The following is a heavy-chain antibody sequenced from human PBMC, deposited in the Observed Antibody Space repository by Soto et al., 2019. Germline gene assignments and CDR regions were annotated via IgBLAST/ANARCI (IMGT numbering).Heavy chain of an antibody. CDR2: IYYSGST. D-gene: IGHD3-16*02. CDR1: GGSITSYY. J-gene: IGHJ6*02. Sequence: SETLSLTCPVSGGSITSYYCSWIRQPPGKGLEWVGYIYYSGSTNYNPSLKSRVTISGDTSKDQPSRKLSSVTAADTAVYYCARVRQGDDYVWGSYRYNLYYYYGMDVWGQGTTVTVSS. CDR3: ARVRQGDDYVWGSYRYNLYYYYGMDV. V-gene: IGHV4-59*01.